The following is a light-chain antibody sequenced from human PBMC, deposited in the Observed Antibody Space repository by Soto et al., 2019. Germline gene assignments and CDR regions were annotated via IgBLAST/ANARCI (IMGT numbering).Light chain of an antibody. V-gene: IGKV1-5*03. CDR2: KAS. J-gene: IGKJ1*01. Sequence: DLQMTQSPSTLSASVGDRVTITCRASQSINDWLAWYQQKPGKAPNLLIYKASSLQSGVPSRFSGRGSGTEFTLTISSLQPDDFATFYCQQYFSYPWTFGQGTKVEIK. CDR1: QSINDW. CDR3: QQYFSYPWT.